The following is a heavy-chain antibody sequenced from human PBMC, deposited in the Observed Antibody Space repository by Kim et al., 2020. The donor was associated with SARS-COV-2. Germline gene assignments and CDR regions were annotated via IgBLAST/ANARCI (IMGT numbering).Heavy chain of an antibody. D-gene: IGHD6-19*01. J-gene: IGHJ6*02. V-gene: IGHV4-34*01. Sequence: SRVTISVDTSKNQFSLKLSSVTAADTAVYYCARLSSGWYPYYYYYGMDVWGQGTTVTVSS. CDR3: ARLSSGWYPYYYYYGMDV.